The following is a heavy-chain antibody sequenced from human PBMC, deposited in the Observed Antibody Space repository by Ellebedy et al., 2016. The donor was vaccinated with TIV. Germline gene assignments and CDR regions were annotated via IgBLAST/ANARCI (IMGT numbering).Heavy chain of an antibody. V-gene: IGHV3-21*01. J-gene: IGHJ4*02. D-gene: IGHD4-17*01. CDR1: GFTFSSYS. Sequence: GGSLRLSXAASGFTFSSYSMNWVRQAPGKGLEWVSSISSSSSYIYYADSMKGRFTISRDNAKNSLYLQMNSLRAEDTAVYYCARVGDYGDYDYWGQGTLVTVSS. CDR2: ISSSSSYI. CDR3: ARVGDYGDYDY.